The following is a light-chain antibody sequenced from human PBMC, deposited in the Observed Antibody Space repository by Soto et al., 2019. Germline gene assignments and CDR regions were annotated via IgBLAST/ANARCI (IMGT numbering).Light chain of an antibody. CDR1: NSNIGSNT. V-gene: IGLV1-44*01. Sequence: QLVLTQPPSASGTPGQGVTISCSGSNSNIGSNTVNWYQQLPGTAPKLLIYSNNQRPSGVPDRFSGSKSGTSASLAISGLQSEDEADYYCAAWDDSLNGVFFGGGTKLTVL. CDR2: SNN. J-gene: IGLJ2*01. CDR3: AAWDDSLNGVF.